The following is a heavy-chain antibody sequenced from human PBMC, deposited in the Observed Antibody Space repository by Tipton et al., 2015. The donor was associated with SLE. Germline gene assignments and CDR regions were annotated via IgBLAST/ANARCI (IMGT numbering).Heavy chain of an antibody. Sequence: SLRLSCAASGFTFSSYEMNWVRQAPGKGLEWVSYISSSGSTIYYADSVKGRFTISRDNAKNSLYLQMNSLRAEDTAVYYCAREGFRTWAVWGKGTTVTVSS. CDR2: ISSSGSTI. J-gene: IGHJ6*04. CDR3: AREGFRTWAV. V-gene: IGHV3-48*03. D-gene: IGHD1-14*01. CDR1: GFTFSSYE.